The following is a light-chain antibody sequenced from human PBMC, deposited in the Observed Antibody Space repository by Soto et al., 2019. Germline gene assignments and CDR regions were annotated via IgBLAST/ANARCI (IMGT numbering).Light chain of an antibody. CDR2: DNT. CDR3: QSFDSSLSGSV. V-gene: IGLV1-40*01. CDR1: SSNIGAGYD. J-gene: IGLJ2*01. Sequence: QAVVTQPPSVSGAPGQRVTISCTGSSSNIGAGYDVHWYQQLPGTAPKLLIYDNTNRPSGVPDRFSGSNSGTSASLAITGLQAEDEADYYCQSFDSSLSGSVFGGGTQLTVL.